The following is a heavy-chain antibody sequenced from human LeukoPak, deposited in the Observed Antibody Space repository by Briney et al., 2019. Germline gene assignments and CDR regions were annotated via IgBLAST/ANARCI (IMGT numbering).Heavy chain of an antibody. V-gene: IGHV3-30*03. D-gene: IGHD2-8*02. CDR3: AREGHTGGFCGSFDI. J-gene: IGHJ3*02. CDR1: GRPFSSSI. Sequence: GGSLRLSCALSGRPFSSSIMHWVRRAPGKGLEWVAGMSFDGSQYYVESVKGRFIISRDNSGNTVHLHMTSLRPEDTAVYFCAREGHTGGFCGSFDIWGQGTTVTISS. CDR2: MSFDGSQ.